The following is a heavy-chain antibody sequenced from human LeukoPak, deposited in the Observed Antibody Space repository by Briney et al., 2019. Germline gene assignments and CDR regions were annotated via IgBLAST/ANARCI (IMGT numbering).Heavy chain of an antibody. J-gene: IGHJ4*02. D-gene: IGHD3-10*01. CDR3: ARDLIYVLLWFGEFGY. CDR1: GFTVSSYA. Sequence: QAGGSLRLSCAASGFTVSSYAMSWVRQAPGKGLEWVSAISGSGGSTYYADSVKGRFTISRDNSKNTLYLQMNSLRAEDTAVYYCARDLIYVLLWFGEFGYWGQGTLVTVSS. CDR2: ISGSGGST. V-gene: IGHV3-23*01.